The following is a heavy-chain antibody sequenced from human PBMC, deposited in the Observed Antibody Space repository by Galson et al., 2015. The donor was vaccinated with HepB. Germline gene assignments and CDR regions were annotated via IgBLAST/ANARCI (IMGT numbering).Heavy chain of an antibody. CDR2: ISSSGVTT. CDR1: GFPFSNHY. V-gene: IGHV3-11*01. D-gene: IGHD2-21*02. CDR3: AKTGGGDSRDY. Sequence: SLRLSXXXSGFPFSNHYMTWIRQAPGKGLEXLSFISSSGVTTYYADSVKGRFTISRDNAKNSLYLQMSSLRADDTAVYYCAKTGGGDSRDYWGQGTLVTASS. J-gene: IGHJ4*02.